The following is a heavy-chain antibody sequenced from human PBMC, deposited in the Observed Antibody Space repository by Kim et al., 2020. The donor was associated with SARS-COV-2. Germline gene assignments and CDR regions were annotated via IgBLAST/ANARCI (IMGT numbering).Heavy chain of an antibody. CDR2: IYYSGST. Sequence: SETLSLTCTVSGGSISSGGYYWSWIRQHPGKGLEWIGYIYYSGSTYYNPSLKSRVTISVDTSKNQFSLKLSSVTAADTAVYYCARLTEGVFDYWGQGTLVTVSS. D-gene: IGHD3-10*01. J-gene: IGHJ4*02. CDR1: GGSISSGGYY. V-gene: IGHV4-31*03. CDR3: ARLTEGVFDY.